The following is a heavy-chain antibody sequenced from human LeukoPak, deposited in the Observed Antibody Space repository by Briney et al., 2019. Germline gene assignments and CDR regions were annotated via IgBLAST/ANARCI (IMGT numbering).Heavy chain of an antibody. Sequence: PGGSLRLSCAASGFTLSSYGMHWVRQAPGKGLEWVAFLRYDGSNKYYADSVRGRFTISRDNSKNTLYLQMNSLRPEDTAVYYCAKDQYTSGWYYFDYWGQGTLVTVSS. CDR3: AKDQYTSGWYYFDY. CDR1: GFTLSSYG. CDR2: LRYDGSNK. J-gene: IGHJ4*02. D-gene: IGHD6-19*01. V-gene: IGHV3-30*02.